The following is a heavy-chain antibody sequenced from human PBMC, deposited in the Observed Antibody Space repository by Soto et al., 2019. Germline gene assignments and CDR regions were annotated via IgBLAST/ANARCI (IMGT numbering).Heavy chain of an antibody. CDR2: ISWNSGSI. CDR3: AKDGGGGWPQPFDY. J-gene: IGHJ4*02. D-gene: IGHD6-19*01. V-gene: IGHV3-9*01. Sequence: QPGGSLRLSCAASGFTFDDYAMHWVRQAPGKGLEWVSGISWNSGSIGYADSVKGRFTISRDNAKNSLYLQMNSLRAEDTALYYCAKDGGGGWPQPFDYWGQGTLVSVSS. CDR1: GFTFDDYA.